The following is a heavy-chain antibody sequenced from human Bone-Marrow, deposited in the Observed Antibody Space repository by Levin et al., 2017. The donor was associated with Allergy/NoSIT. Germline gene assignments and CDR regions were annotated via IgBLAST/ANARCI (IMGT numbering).Heavy chain of an antibody. CDR1: GGSISSYY. CDR2: IYYSGST. Sequence: SETLSLTCTVSGGSISSYYWSWIRQPPGKGLEWIGYIYYSGSTNYNPSLKSRVTISVDTSKNQFSLKLSSVTAADTAVYYCARVLLRGDGDHYYFDYWGQGTLVTVSS. CDR3: ARVLLRGDGDHYYFDY. J-gene: IGHJ4*02. V-gene: IGHV4-59*01. D-gene: IGHD4-17*01.